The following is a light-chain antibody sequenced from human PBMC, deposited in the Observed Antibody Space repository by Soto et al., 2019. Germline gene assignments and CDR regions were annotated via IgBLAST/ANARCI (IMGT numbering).Light chain of an antibody. CDR1: QSVLYSSNNKHY. J-gene: IGKJ1*01. CDR2: WAS. Sequence: DIVMTQSPDSLAASLGERATINCKSSQSVLYSSNNKHYLAWYQQKPGQPPKLLIYWASTRESGVPDRFSGSGSGTDFTLTISSLQAEDVAVYYCQQYYNTPWTFGQGTKVEIK. V-gene: IGKV4-1*01. CDR3: QQYYNTPWT.